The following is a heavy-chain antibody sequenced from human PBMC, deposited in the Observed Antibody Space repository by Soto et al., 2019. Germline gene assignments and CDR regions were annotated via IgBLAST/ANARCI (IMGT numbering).Heavy chain of an antibody. CDR2: ISWNSGSI. V-gene: IGHV3-9*01. Sequence: GGSLRLSCAASGFTFDDYAMHWVRQAPGKGLEWVSGISWNSGSIGYADSVKGRFTISRDNAKNSLYLQMNSLRAEDTALYYCAKARGATLDAFDIWGQGPMATASS. J-gene: IGHJ3*02. D-gene: IGHD1-26*01. CDR1: GFTFDDYA. CDR3: AKARGATLDAFDI.